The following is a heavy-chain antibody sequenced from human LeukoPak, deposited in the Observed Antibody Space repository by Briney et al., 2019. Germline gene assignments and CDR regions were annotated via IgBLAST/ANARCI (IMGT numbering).Heavy chain of an antibody. D-gene: IGHD3-3*01. Sequence: PGGSLRLSCAASGFTFSSYAMSWVRQAPGKGLEWVSAISGSGGSTYYADSVKGRFTISRDNSKNTLYLQMNSLRAEDTAVYYCAKDVKDFWSGYYFPYYYYGMDVWGQGTTVTVSS. V-gene: IGHV3-23*01. CDR3: AKDVKDFWSGYYFPYYYYGMDV. J-gene: IGHJ6*02. CDR2: ISGSGGST. CDR1: GFTFSSYA.